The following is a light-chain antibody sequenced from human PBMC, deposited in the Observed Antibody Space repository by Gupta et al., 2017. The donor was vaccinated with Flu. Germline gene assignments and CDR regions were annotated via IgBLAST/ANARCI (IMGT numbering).Light chain of an antibody. Sequence: DIVMSPPPDYLAVCLCENITINCKSSQSVLYSSNNKNYLAWYQQKPGQPPKLLIYWASTRESGVPDRFSGSGSGTDFTLTISSLQAEDVAVYYCQQYYSTPYSFGQGTKLEIK. V-gene: IGKV4-1*01. CDR3: QQYYSTPYS. CDR2: WAS. J-gene: IGKJ2*03. CDR1: QSVLYSSNNKNY.